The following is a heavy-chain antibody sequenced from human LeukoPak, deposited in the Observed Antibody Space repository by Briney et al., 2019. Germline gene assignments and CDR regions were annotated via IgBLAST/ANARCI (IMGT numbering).Heavy chain of an antibody. CDR2: INHSGST. CDR1: GGSFSGYY. CDR3: AREKFGELLYY. Sequence: PSETLSLTCAVYGGSFSGYYWSWIRQPPGKGLEWIGEINHSGSTNYNPSLKSRVTISVDTSKNQFSLKLSSVTAADTAVYYCAREKFGELLYYWGQGTLVTVSP. D-gene: IGHD3-10*01. J-gene: IGHJ4*02. V-gene: IGHV4-34*01.